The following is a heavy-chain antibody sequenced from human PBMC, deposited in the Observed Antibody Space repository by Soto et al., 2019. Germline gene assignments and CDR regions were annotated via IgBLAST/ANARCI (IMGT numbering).Heavy chain of an antibody. D-gene: IGHD3-10*01. CDR3: ARKVSGSTGRPDLWYFDL. J-gene: IGHJ2*01. CDR1: GFTFSGYA. CDR2: ISGGGDAT. V-gene: IGHV3-23*01. Sequence: EVQLLDSGGGSVQPGGSLRLSCAASGFTFSGYALTWVRQAPGKGLEWVSAISGGGDATFYADSVKGRFTISRDNSKNTLYLQMSTLRAEDTAVYYCARKVSGSTGRPDLWYFDLWGRGTLVTVSS.